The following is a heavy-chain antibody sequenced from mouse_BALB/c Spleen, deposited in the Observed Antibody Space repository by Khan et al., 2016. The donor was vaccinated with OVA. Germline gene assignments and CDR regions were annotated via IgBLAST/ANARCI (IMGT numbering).Heavy chain of an antibody. CDR3: ERLAYYYNGKGCAY. CDR2: ISSGGHYT. Sequence: EVQLVESGGDLVKPGGSLTLSCAASGFTFSTYGMPWVRQTPDMRLEWVATISSGGHYTYYPDRVTGRFIISRDHAKNTLYQQMSSLKSEDTARYYCERLAYYYNGKGCAYWGQGTLVTVSA. V-gene: IGHV5-6*01. CDR1: GFTFSTYG. J-gene: IGHJ3*01. D-gene: IGHD1-1*01.